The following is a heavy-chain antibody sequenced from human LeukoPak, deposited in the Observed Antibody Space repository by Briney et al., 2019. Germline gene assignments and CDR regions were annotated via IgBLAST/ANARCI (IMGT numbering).Heavy chain of an antibody. D-gene: IGHD3-9*01. CDR1: GFTFSSYA. CDR3: ARDGVLRYFDWLYRQYYYYYMDV. J-gene: IGHJ6*03. CDR2: ISYDGSNK. Sequence: GRSLRLSCAASGFTFSSYAMHWVRQAPGKGLEWVAVISYDGSNKYYADSVKGRFTISRDNSKNTLYLQMNSLRAEDTAVYYCARDGVLRYFDWLYRQYYYYYMDVWGKGTTVTVSS. V-gene: IGHV3-30*01.